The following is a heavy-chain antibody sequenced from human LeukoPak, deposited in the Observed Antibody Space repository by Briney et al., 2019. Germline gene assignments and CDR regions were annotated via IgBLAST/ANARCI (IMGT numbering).Heavy chain of an antibody. J-gene: IGHJ3*02. CDR2: INPNSGGT. CDR3: ARADPFFDSRGYHYAFDI. Sequence: VASVKVSCKASGYTFTGYYMHWVRQAPGQGLEWMGWINPNSGGTNYAQKFQGRVTMTRDTSISTAYMELSRLRSDDTAVYYCARADPFFDSRGYHYAFDIWGQGTMVTVSS. D-gene: IGHD3-22*01. V-gene: IGHV1-2*02. CDR1: GYTFTGYY.